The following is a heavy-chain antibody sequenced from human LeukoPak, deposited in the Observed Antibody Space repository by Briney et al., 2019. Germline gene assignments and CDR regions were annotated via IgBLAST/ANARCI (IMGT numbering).Heavy chain of an antibody. CDR2: ISNDGVT. D-gene: IGHD3-10*01. CDR1: DFPVSDNY. J-gene: IGHJ4*02. V-gene: IGHV3-53*01. CDR3: GGSGSYYTPSYY. Sequence: PGGSLRLSCATSDFPVSDNYMSLVRQAPGRGLEWVSVISNDGVTDYADSVKGRFTISRDDSNDTVFLQMSSLRPEDTAVYYCGGSGSYYTPSYYWGQGTLVTVSS.